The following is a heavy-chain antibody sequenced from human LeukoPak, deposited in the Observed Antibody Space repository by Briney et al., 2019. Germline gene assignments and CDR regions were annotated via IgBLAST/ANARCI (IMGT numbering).Heavy chain of an antibody. CDR3: ARLVVVLAAAIGY. D-gene: IGHD2-2*01. CDR2: ICYSGST. Sequence: SETLSLSCTVSGGSISSYYWSWIRQPPGKGLEWIGYICYSGSTNYYPSLKSRFTISVDTSKNQFSLKLSSVTAADTAVYYCARLVVVLAAAIGYWGQGTLVTVSS. V-gene: IGHV4-59*08. J-gene: IGHJ4*02. CDR1: GGSISSYY.